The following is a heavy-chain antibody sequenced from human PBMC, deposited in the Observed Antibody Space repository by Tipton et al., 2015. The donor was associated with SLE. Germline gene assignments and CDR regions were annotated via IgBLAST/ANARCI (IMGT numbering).Heavy chain of an antibody. Sequence: TLSLTCVVSGASISTEGYSWSWLRQPPGKGLEWIGYIFHTGSAYYNPSLKSRLSISLDRSNNQFSLKLSSMTAADTAVYYCARHRGDFDYWGHGSLVTVSS. V-gene: IGHV4-30-2*01. CDR2: IFHTGSA. CDR3: ARHRGDFDY. D-gene: IGHD3-16*01. CDR1: GASISTEGYS. J-gene: IGHJ4*01.